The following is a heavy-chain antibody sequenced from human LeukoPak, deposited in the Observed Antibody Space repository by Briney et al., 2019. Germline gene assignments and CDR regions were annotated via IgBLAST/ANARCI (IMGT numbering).Heavy chain of an antibody. CDR2: INHSGST. D-gene: IGHD3-9*01. CDR3: ARGRIRYFDWLPNDAFDT. CDR1: GGSFSGYY. J-gene: IGHJ3*02. V-gene: IGHV4-34*01. Sequence: SETLSLTCAVYGGSFSGYYWSWIRQPPGKGLEWIGEINHSGSTNYNPSLKSRVTISVDTSKNQFSLKLSSVTAADTAVYYCARGRIRYFDWLPNDAFDTWGQGTMVTVSS.